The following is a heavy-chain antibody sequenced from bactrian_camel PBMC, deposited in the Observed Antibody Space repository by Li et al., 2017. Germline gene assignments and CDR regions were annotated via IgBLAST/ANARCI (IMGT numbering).Heavy chain of an antibody. D-gene: IGHD2*01. J-gene: IGHJ6*01. V-gene: IGHV3S40*01. Sequence: VQLVESGGGSVQAGESLRLSCVASGYTYNRNCMGWFRQAPGKEREGVARIATGSGNTYYADSVKGRFTISQDNAKNTVYLQMNSLKPEDTAMYYCAARGPYCYTKLSVADFTYWGQGTQV. CDR2: IATGSGNT. CDR1: GYTYNRNC. CDR3: AARGPYCYTKLSVADFTY.